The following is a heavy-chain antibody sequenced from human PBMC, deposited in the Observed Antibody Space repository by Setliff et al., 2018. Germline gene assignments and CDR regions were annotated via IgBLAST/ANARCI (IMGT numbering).Heavy chain of an antibody. D-gene: IGHD3-22*01. V-gene: IGHV3-23*01. CDR3: ARGTYYYDSSGYAYYYYMDV. CDR2: IVDSGGST. Sequence: GGSLRLSCAASGFTFRSYGMSWVRQAPGRGLEWVSVIVDSGGSTYYADSVKGRFTISRDNSINTLYLQMNSLRTEDTAVYYCARGTYYYDSSGYAYYYYMDVWGKGTTVTVSS. J-gene: IGHJ6*03. CDR1: GFTFRSYG.